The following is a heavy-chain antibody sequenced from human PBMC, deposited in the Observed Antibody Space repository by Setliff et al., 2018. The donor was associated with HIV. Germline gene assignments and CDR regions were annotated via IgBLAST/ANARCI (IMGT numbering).Heavy chain of an antibody. J-gene: IGHJ5*02. V-gene: IGHV4-59*01. CDR2: VHYSGIV. D-gene: IGHD3-10*01. CDR3: ARVAKDSSLFSSSGPTYFDP. CDR1: GGGMRNFY. Sequence: KPSETLSLTCSVSGGGMRNFYWSWIRQAPGGKLEWIGHVHYSGIVDYSPSLRSRLTISAQTSKNQFSLTLTSVTAADTALYFCARVAKDSSLFSSSGPTYFDPWGHGILVTVSS.